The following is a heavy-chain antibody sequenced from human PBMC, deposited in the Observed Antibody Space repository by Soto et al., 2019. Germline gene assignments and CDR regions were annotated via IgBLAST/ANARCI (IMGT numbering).Heavy chain of an antibody. J-gene: IGHJ3*02. V-gene: IGHV1-2*04. Sequence: ASVKVSCKASGYTFTCYYMHWVRQAPGQGLEWMGWINPNSGGTNYAQKFQGWVTMTRDTSISTAYMELSRLRSDDTAVYYCAASMVRGAGGDAFDIWGQGTMVTVSS. CDR1: GYTFTCYY. D-gene: IGHD3-10*01. CDR2: INPNSGGT. CDR3: AASMVRGAGGDAFDI.